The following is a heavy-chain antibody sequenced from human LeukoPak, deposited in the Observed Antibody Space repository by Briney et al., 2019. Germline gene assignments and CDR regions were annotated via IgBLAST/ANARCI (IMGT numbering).Heavy chain of an antibody. J-gene: IGHJ4*02. D-gene: IGHD1-26*01. CDR2: IYYSGST. Sequence: SETLSLTCTVSGGSISSSSYYWGWIRQPPGKGLEWIGSIYYSGSTYYNPSLKSRVTISVDTSKNQFSLKLTSVTAADTAVYYCQVSAGRNLDYWGPGTLVTVSS. CDR3: QVSAGRNLDY. CDR1: GGSISSSSYY. V-gene: IGHV4-39*01.